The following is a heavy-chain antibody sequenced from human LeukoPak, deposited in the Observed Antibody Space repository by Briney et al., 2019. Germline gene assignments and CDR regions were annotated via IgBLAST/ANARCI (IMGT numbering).Heavy chain of an antibody. CDR2: IYSGGNT. V-gene: IGHV3-53*01. CDR1: GFTVTTNY. Sequence: QSGGSLRLSCAASGFTVTTNYMSWVRQAPGKGLEWVSVIYSGGNTYYADSVKGRFTISRDSSKNTLYLQMNSLRTEDTAVYYCVREAAFDIWGQGTKVTVSS. J-gene: IGHJ3*02. CDR3: VREAAFDI.